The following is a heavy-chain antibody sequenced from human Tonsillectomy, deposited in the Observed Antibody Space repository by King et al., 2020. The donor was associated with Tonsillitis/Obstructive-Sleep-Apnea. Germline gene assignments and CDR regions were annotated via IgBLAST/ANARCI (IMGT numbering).Heavy chain of an antibody. CDR1: GVTFSNAW. J-gene: IGHJ6*02. Sequence: VQLVESGGGLVKPGGSLRLSCVGSGVTFSNAWMNWVRQAPGKGLEWVGRIKSKSDGGTTEYAAPVKGRFTISRDDSKNTLFLQMNSLRTEDTAEYYCTTDNGRDYDGYEFFHQHGMDVWGQGTTVPVS. CDR3: TTDNGRDYDGYEFFHQHGMDV. CDR2: IKSKSDGGTT. D-gene: IGHD4-23*01. V-gene: IGHV3-15*07.